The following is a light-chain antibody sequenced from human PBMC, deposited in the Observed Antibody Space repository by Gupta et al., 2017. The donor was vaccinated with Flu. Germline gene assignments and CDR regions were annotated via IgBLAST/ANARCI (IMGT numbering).Light chain of an antibody. CDR1: QSVSSSIY. V-gene: IGKV3D-20*01. CDR2: DAS. CDR3: LQYGSSPWT. J-gene: IGKJ1*01. Sequence: EVVLTQSPVTLSLSPGERATLSCGASQSVSSSIYLAWYQQKLGLAPRLLIYDASTRATGIPDRFSGSGSGTDFTLTINRLEPEDFAVYYCLQYGSSPWTFGQGTKVEIK.